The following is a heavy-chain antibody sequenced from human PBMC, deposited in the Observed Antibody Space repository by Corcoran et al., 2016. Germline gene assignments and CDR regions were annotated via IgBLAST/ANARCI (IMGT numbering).Heavy chain of an antibody. CDR3: ARDEKAWKQLWSQFSVDY. V-gene: IGHV1-69*01. CDR1: GGTFSSYA. J-gene: IGHJ4*02. CDR2: IIPIFGTA. Sequence: QVQLVQSGAEVKKPGSSVKVSCKASGGTFSSYAISWVRQAPGQGLEWMGGIIPIFGTAKYAQKFQGRVTITADESTSTAYMELSSLRSEDTAVYYCARDEKAWKQLWSQFSVDYWGQGTLVTVS. D-gene: IGHD5-18*01.